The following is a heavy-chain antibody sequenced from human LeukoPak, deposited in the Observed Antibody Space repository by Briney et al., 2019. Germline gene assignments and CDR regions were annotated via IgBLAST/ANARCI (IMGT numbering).Heavy chain of an antibody. CDR2: ISNDGGNK. J-gene: IGHJ5*02. V-gene: IGHV3-30-3*01. CDR1: GFTFSSYA. D-gene: IGHD5-18*01. Sequence: GGSLRLSCAASGFTFSSYAMHWVRQAPGEGLEWVAVISNDGGNKYFADSVKGRFTISRDNSKNTLYLHLNSLRVEDTAVYYCASGYSPWLPPTWGQGTLVTVSS. CDR3: ASGYSPWLPPT.